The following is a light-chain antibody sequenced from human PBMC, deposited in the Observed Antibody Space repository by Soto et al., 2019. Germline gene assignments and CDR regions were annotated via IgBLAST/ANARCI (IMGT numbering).Light chain of an antibody. CDR2: DVS. CDR1: SSDIVGYTY. CDR3: SSYTSSSSVL. J-gene: IGLJ2*01. V-gene: IGLV2-14*01. Sequence: QSVLTQPASVSGSPGQSITISCTGTSSDIVGYTYVSWYQQYPGKAPKLMIYDVSSRPSGVSNRFSGSRSGTTASLTISGLQAEDEADYYCSSYTSSSSVLFGGGTQLTVL.